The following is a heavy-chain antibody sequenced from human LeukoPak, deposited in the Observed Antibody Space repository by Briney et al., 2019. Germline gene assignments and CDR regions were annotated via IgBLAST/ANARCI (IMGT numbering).Heavy chain of an antibody. Sequence: GGSLRLSCAASGFTFSSYDMHWVRQATGRGLEWVSAIGTAGDTYYPGSVKSRFTISRDNAKNSLYLQMNSLRAEDTALYYCARLYCSSTSCHTLHYYYMDVWGKGTTVTVSS. CDR3: ARLYCSSTSCHTLHYYYMDV. D-gene: IGHD2-2*02. CDR2: IGTAGDT. V-gene: IGHV3-13*01. J-gene: IGHJ6*03. CDR1: GFTFSSYD.